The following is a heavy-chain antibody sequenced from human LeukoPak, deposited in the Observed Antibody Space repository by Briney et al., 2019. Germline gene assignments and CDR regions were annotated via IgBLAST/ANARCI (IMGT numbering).Heavy chain of an antibody. V-gene: IGHV1-3*01. CDR1: GYTFTSYA. CDR2: INAGNGNT. CDR3: ARDRPGEVVVVGAREAFDI. J-gene: IGHJ3*02. Sequence: ASVKVSCKASGYTFTSYAMHWVRQAPGQRLEWMGWINAGNGNTKYSQKFQGRVTITRDTSTSTVYMELSSLRSEDTAVYYCARDRPGEVVVVGAREAFDIWGQGTMVTVSS. D-gene: IGHD1-26*01.